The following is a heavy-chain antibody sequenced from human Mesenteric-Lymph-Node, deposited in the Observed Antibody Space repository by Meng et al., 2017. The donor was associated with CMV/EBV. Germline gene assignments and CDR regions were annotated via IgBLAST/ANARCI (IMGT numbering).Heavy chain of an antibody. CDR3: GRDIPGGAVALDS. D-gene: IGHD3-3*02. Sequence: GESLKISCAGSQFSFGDYWMTWVRQAPGKGLEWVANMNEDGSEKYYLDSVEGRFTISRDNARNSLYLQMNSLRVEDTAVYFCGRDIPGGAVALDSWGQGTLVTVSS. CDR2: MNEDGSEK. V-gene: IGHV3-7*01. CDR1: QFSFGDYW. J-gene: IGHJ4*02.